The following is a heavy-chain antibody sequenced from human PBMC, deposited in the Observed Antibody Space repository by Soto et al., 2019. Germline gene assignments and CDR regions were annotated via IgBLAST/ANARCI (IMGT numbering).Heavy chain of an antibody. CDR3: AAAPSYYYDSSGYYYFDY. J-gene: IGHJ4*02. Sequence: QMQLVQSGPEVKKPGTSVKVSCKASGFTFTSSAVQWVRQARGQRLEWIGWIVVGSGNTNYAQKFQERVTITRDMSTSTAYMELSSLRSEDTAVYYCAAAPSYYYDSSGYYYFDYWGQGTLVTVSS. D-gene: IGHD3-22*01. CDR1: GFTFTSSA. CDR2: IVVGSGNT. V-gene: IGHV1-58*01.